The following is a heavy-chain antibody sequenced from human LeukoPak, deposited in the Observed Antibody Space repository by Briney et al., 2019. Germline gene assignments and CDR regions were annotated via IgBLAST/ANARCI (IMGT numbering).Heavy chain of an antibody. Sequence: ASVKVSCKAPVDVFTAYHIHSVRQAPGQGLQWMGWISLYHGGTKYGQTFQGRVIMTRDLSIKTAYMELKRLTSDDTAVYSCALSPGPVSANEWDQGTLVTVSS. CDR1: VDVFTAYH. CDR2: ISLYHGGT. CDR3: ALSPGPVSANE. J-gene: IGHJ4*02. V-gene: IGHV1-2*02. D-gene: IGHD1-1*01.